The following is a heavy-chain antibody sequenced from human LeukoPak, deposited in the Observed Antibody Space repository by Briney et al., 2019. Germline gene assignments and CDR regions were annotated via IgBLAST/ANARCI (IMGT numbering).Heavy chain of an antibody. J-gene: IGHJ4*02. CDR2: IYYSGST. CDR1: GGSISSSSYY. CDR3: ARDYGSGSPFDY. V-gene: IGHV4-39*07. D-gene: IGHD3-10*01. Sequence: SETLSLTCTVSGGSISSSSYYWGWVRQPPGKGLEWIGSIYYSGSTNYNPSLKSRVTISVDTSKNQFSLKLSSVTAADTAVYYCARDYGSGSPFDYWGQGTLVTVSS.